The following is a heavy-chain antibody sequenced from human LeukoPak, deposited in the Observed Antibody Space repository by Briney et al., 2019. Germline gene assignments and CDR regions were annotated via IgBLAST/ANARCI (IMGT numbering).Heavy chain of an antibody. V-gene: IGHV1-18*01. CDR1: GYTFTSYG. D-gene: IGHD6-19*01. J-gene: IGHJ4*02. CDR2: ISAYNGNT. CDR3: ARIRVVGSSGWYHPLDY. Sequence: ASVNVSCKASGYTFTSYGISWVRQAPGQGLEWMGWISAYNGNTNYAQKLQGRVTMTTDTSTSTAYMELRSLRSDDTAVYYCARIRVVGSSGWYHPLDYWGQGTLVTVSS.